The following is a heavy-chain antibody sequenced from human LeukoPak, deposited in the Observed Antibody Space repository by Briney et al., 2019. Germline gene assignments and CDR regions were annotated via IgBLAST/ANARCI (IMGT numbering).Heavy chain of an antibody. V-gene: IGHV4-31*03. Sequence: SETLSLTCTVSGGSISSGGYHWSWIRQHPGKGLEWIGYIYYSGSTYYNPSLKSRVTISVDTSKNQFSLKLSSVTAADTAVYYCARHLPDYYYYYMDVWGKGTTVTVSS. J-gene: IGHJ6*03. D-gene: IGHD3-3*02. CDR2: IYYSGST. CDR1: GGSISSGGYH. CDR3: ARHLPDYYYYYMDV.